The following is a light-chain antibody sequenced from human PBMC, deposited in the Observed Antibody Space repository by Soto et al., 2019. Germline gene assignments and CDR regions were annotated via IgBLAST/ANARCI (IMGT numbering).Light chain of an antibody. CDR3: QHRHSWVT. Sequence: EIVITPSSATLSVSPGERATLSRRASQSVSSNLAWYKQKPGQAPRPLIYGASTRATGIPARFSGSGSGTDFTLTISMLEPEDFAIDYCQHRHSWVTFGQGTRLEIK. CDR2: GAS. CDR1: QSVSSN. V-gene: IGKV3D-15*01. J-gene: IGKJ5*01.